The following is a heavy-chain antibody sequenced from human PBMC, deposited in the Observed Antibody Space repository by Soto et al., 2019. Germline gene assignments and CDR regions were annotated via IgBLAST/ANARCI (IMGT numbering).Heavy chain of an antibody. Sequence: QVQLQQWGAGLLKPSETLSLTCAVYGGSFSGYYWSWIRQPPGKGLEWIGEINHSGSTNYNPSLKNRVTLSVDTAKNLFYLKLNSVTAADTAVYYCARGAYRPAPQHEKSRQRRNWFDPWGQGTLVTVSS. CDR2: INHSGST. D-gene: IGHD2-2*01. CDR3: ARGAYRPAPQHEKSRQRRNWFDP. J-gene: IGHJ5*02. V-gene: IGHV4-34*01. CDR1: GGSFSGYY.